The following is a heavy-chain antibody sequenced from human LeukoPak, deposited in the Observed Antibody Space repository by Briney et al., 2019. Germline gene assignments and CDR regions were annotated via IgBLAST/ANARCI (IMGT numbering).Heavy chain of an antibody. CDR3: AKAFSPLYYYYGMDV. CDR1: GFTFSSYA. V-gene: IGHV3-23*01. CDR2: ISGSGGST. Sequence: PGGSLRLSCAASGFTFSSYAMSWVRQAPGKGLEWVSAISGSGGSTYYADSVKGRFTISRDNSKNTLYLQMSSLRAEDTAVYYCAKAFSPLYYYYGMDVWGQGTTVTVSS. J-gene: IGHJ6*02.